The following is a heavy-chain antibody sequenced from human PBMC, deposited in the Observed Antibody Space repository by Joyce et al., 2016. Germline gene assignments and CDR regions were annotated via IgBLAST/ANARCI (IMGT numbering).Heavy chain of an antibody. CDR3: ARHSSGWWFYGLDV. Sequence: EVQLVQSGAEVKKPGESLRISCKGSGYSFTSYWITWVRQMPGKGLEWMVTIDLSDSISNFSPSFQGHVTISADKSINTAYVQWSSLKASDTAMYFCARHSSGWWFYGLDVWGQGTTVTVSS. D-gene: IGHD6-19*01. CDR1: GYSFTSYW. CDR2: IDLSDSIS. V-gene: IGHV5-10-1*03. J-gene: IGHJ6*02.